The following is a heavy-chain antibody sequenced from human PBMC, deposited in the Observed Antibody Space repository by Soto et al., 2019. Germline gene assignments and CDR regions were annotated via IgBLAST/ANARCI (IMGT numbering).Heavy chain of an antibody. D-gene: IGHD3-16*01. V-gene: IGHV3-33*01. J-gene: IGHJ4*02. CDR3: ARGPRGRMVMFGGLTVTALDY. Sequence: QVQLVESGGGVVQPGKSLRLSCVTSGFIFSSYGVHWVRQAPGQGLEWLAVIWYDGSKRYYADSVKGRFTISRDNSKNSLYLRMNSLRSVDTAVYFFARGPRGRMVMFGGLTVTALDYWGQGTLVTVSS. CDR2: IWYDGSKR. CDR1: GFIFSSYG.